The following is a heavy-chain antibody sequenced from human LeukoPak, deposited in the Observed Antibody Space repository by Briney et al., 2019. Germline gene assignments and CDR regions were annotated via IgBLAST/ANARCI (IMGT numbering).Heavy chain of an antibody. J-gene: IGHJ6*04. CDR1: GFTFSSFE. Sequence: GGSLRLSCAASGFTFSSFETNWVRQAPGKGLEWVSYISSSGSTIYYADSVKGRFTISRDNAKNSLYLQMNSLRAEDTAVYYCAELGITMIGGVWGKGTTVTISS. D-gene: IGHD3-10*02. CDR3: AELGITMIGGV. V-gene: IGHV3-48*03. CDR2: ISSSGSTI.